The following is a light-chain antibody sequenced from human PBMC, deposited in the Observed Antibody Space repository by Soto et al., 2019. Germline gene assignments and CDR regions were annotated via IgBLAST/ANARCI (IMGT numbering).Light chain of an antibody. CDR2: RAS. CDR3: QQYQILWT. J-gene: IGKJ1*01. Sequence: IQMTHSPATLSVSPGERATLSCWASQTIYSNVAWYQQRPGQAPRLLIYRASARATAIPARFSGSGSGTEFPLTIGSLQSEDSAVYYCQQYQILWTFGQGTKVDI. V-gene: IGKV3-15*01. CDR1: QTIYSN.